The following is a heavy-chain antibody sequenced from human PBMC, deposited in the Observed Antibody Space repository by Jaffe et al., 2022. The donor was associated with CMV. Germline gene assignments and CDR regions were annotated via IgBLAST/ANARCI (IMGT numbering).Heavy chain of an antibody. V-gene: IGHV4-59*01. D-gene: IGHD2-21*02. CDR2: IYYSGST. CDR3: AHQTCGGDCDYAFDI. CDR1: GGSISSYY. Sequence: QVQLQESGPGLVKPSETLSLTCTVSGGSISSYYWSWIRQPPGKGLEWIGYIYYSGSTNYNPSLKSRVTISVDTSKNQFSLKLSSVTAADTAVYYCAHQTCGGDCDYAFDIWGQGTMVTVSS. J-gene: IGHJ3*02.